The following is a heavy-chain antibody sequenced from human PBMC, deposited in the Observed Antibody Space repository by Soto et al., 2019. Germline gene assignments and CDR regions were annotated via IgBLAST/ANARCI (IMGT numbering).Heavy chain of an antibody. CDR3: ARHEPAAAGTEALFDY. V-gene: IGHV4-39*01. J-gene: IGHJ4*02. D-gene: IGHD6-13*01. CDR2: IYYSGST. Sequence: SETLSLTCTVSGGSICSSSYYWGWIRQPPGKGLEWIGSIYYSGSTYYNPSLKSRVTISVDTSKNQFSLKLSSVTAADTAVYYCARHEPAAAGTEALFDYWGQGTLVTVSS. CDR1: GGSICSSSYY.